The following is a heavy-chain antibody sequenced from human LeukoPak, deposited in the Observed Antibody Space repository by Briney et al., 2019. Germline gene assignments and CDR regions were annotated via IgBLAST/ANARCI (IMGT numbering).Heavy chain of an antibody. CDR2: IYTSGST. Sequence: SQTLSLTCSVSGGSISSGSYYWSWIRQPAGKGLEWIGRIYTSGSTNYNPSLKSRVTISVDRSKNQFSLKLSSVTAADTAVYYCARTYCGGDCRGYYYHYYMDVWGKGTTVTVSS. CDR3: ARTYCGGDCRGYYYHYYMDV. J-gene: IGHJ6*03. V-gene: IGHV4-61*02. D-gene: IGHD2-21*02. CDR1: GGSISSGSYY.